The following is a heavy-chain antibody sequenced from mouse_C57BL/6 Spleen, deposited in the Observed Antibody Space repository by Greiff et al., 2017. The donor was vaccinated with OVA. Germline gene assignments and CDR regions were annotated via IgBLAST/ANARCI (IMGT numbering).Heavy chain of an antibody. CDR2: IDPSDSYT. J-gene: IGHJ3*01. V-gene: IGHV1-50*01. D-gene: IGHD2-2*01. CDR1: GYTFTSYW. CDR3: AVYYGYDGFAY. Sequence: VQLQQPGAELVKPGASVKLSCKASGYTFTSYWMQWVKQRPGQGLEWIGEIDPSDSYTNYNQKFKGKATLTVDTSSSTAYMQLSSLTSEDSAVYYCAVYYGYDGFAYWGQGTLVTVSA.